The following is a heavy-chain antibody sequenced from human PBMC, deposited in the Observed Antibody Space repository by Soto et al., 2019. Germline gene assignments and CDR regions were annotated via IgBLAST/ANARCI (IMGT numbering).Heavy chain of an antibody. J-gene: IGHJ4*02. CDR2: IYYIGST. D-gene: IGHD3-9*01. V-gene: IGHV4-39*01. CDR1: GGSISSSSYY. CDR3: ARRERGYFDCIDC. Sequence: PSETLYLTCTVSGGSISSSSYYWGWIRQPPGKGLEWIGNIYYIGSTYYNPSLKSRVTISVAPSKNQFSLKLSSVTAADTAVYYCARRERGYFDCIDCWGQGTLVTVS.